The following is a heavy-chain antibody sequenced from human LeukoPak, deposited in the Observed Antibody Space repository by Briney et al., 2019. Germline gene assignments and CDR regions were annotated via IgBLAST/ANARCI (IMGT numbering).Heavy chain of an antibody. J-gene: IGHJ4*02. D-gene: IGHD3-22*01. Sequence: TGGSLRLSCAASGFPFSSYAMNWVRQAPGKGLEWVSSISGSDGGTYYADSVKGRFTISRDNSKNTLYLQMNSLRAEDTAVYYCAKGYSSGYYLIDSWGQGTLVTVSS. CDR1: GFPFSSYA. CDR2: ISGSDGGT. V-gene: IGHV3-23*01. CDR3: AKGYSSGYYLIDS.